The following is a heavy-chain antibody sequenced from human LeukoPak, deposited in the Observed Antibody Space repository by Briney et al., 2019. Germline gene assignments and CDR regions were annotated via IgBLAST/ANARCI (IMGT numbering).Heavy chain of an antibody. D-gene: IGHD6-13*01. V-gene: IGHV3-21*01. CDR1: EFSVSTYG. CDR3: AREQQLVSYYYYMDV. Sequence: GGSLRLSGSASEFSVSTYGMNWVRQAPGRGLEWGSSINTIGNKIYYGDSVKGRFTIARDNAKNSLYLQMNSLRAEDTAVYSCAREQQLVSYYYYMDVWGKGTTVTVSS. CDR2: INTIGNKI. J-gene: IGHJ6*03.